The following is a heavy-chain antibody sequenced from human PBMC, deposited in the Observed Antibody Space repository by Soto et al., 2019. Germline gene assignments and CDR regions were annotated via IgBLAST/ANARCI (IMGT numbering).Heavy chain of an antibody. CDR3: AGGDGWDV. CDR2: IYYSGST. V-gene: IGHV4-59*12. J-gene: IGHJ6*04. CDR1: GGSISSYY. Sequence: SETLSLTCTVSGGSISSYYWSWIRQPPGKGLEWIGYIYYSGSTNYNPSLKSRVTISVDTSKNQFSLKLSSVTASDRAVYYWAGGDGWDVGGKGTRVTVSS. D-gene: IGHD3-16*01.